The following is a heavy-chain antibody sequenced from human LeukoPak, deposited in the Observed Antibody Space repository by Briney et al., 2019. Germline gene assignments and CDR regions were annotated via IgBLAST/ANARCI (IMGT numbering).Heavy chain of an antibody. CDR2: ISWDGGST. Sequence: TGGSLRLSCAASGFTFDDYAMHWVRQAPGKGLEWVSLISWDGGSTYYADSVKGRFTISRDNSKNSLYPQMNSLRADDTALYYCAKANEILTGYYGMDVWGKGTTVTVSS. CDR1: GFTFDDYA. D-gene: IGHD3-9*01. CDR3: AKANEILTGYYGMDV. J-gene: IGHJ6*04. V-gene: IGHV3-43D*04.